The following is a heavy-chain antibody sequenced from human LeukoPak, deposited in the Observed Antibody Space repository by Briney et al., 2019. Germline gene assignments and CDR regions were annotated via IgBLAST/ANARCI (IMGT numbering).Heavy chain of an antibody. J-gene: IGHJ3*01. CDR1: GFTFSRYA. V-gene: IGHV3-23*01. Sequence: PGGSLRLSSAASGFTFSRYAMSWVRQAPGKGLEWVSAVSGSGGSTYYADSVKGLFTISRDNSKNTLYLQMNSLRAEDTAVYYCAKRMIRGVNHDAFDLWGQGTMVTVSS. CDR2: VSGSGGST. CDR3: AKRMIRGVNHDAFDL. D-gene: IGHD3-10*01.